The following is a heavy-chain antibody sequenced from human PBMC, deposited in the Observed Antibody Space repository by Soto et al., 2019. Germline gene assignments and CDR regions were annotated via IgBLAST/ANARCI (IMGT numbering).Heavy chain of an antibody. D-gene: IGHD2-8*02. CDR1: GGSFSGYS. J-gene: IGHJ4*02. CDR3: AIDKSTGVFDY. Sequence: QVQLQQWGAGLLKPSETLSLTCAVYGGSFSGYSWTWIRQPPGTGLEWIGEITHSGSTNYNTSLQRRVTISVVTSKNQFYLKLTSVTAAHTAVYYCAIDKSTGVFDYWGQGNLVTVSS. V-gene: IGHV4-34*01. CDR2: ITHSGST.